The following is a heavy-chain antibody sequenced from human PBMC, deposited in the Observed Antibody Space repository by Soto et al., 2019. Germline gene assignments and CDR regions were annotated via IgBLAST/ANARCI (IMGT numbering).Heavy chain of an antibody. CDR3: AKMIAAAGTGYYYGMDV. Sequence: GGSLSLSCAASGFTFSDCNMNWVRQAPGKGLEWLSYISGSGSPIFYADSVKDRFTISRDNAKNTLYLQMNSLRAEDTAVYYCAKMIAAAGTGYYYGMDVWGQGTTVTV. CDR1: GFTFSDCN. V-gene: IGHV3-48*01. D-gene: IGHD6-13*01. CDR2: ISGSGSPI. J-gene: IGHJ6*02.